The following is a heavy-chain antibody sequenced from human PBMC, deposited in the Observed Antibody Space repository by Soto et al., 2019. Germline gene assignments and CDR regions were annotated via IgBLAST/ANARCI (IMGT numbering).Heavy chain of an antibody. D-gene: IGHD2-8*01. CDR2: IGGSGCGT. Sequence: GGSLRLSCAAAGFNFENHVMGWVRQAPGKGLEWVSGIGGSGCGTYYADSVKGRFTISRDNSKNTLYLQMNSLRAEDTALYYCAKDNGVRRFDYWGLGTLVTVSS. CDR1: GFNFENHV. CDR3: AKDNGVRRFDY. V-gene: IGHV3-23*01. J-gene: IGHJ4*02.